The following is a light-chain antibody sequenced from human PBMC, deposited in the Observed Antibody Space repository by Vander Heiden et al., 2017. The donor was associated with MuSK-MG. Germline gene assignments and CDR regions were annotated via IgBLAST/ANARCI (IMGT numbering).Light chain of an antibody. Sequence: EIVLTQSPATLSLSPGERATLSCRASQSVSSYLAWYQQKPGQAPRLLIYDASNRATGIPARFSGSGSGTDFTLTISSLEPEDFAVYYCQQRSNWPPGGLTFGGGTEVEIK. CDR3: QQRSNWPPGGLT. J-gene: IGKJ4*01. CDR1: QSVSSY. CDR2: DAS. V-gene: IGKV3-11*01.